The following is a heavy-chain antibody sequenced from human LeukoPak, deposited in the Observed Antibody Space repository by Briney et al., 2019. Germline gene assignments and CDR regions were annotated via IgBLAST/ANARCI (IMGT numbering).Heavy chain of an antibody. Sequence: PGGSLRLSCAASGFTFSNYNMNWVRQAPGKGLEWVSGIGYTGDSTFYADSVKGRFTVSRDSSKNTLFLHMNSLRAEDTALYYCAKSPTVDAAFDIWGQGTMVTVSS. CDR3: AKSPTVDAAFDI. CDR1: GFTFSNYN. J-gene: IGHJ3*02. V-gene: IGHV3-23*01. CDR2: IGYTGDST. D-gene: IGHD4-23*01.